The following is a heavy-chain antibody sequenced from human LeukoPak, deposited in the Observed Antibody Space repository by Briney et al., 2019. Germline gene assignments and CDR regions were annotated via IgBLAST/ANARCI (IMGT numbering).Heavy chain of an antibody. V-gene: IGHV4-61*02. J-gene: IGHJ4*02. CDR2: IHTSGST. Sequence: SQTLSLTCTVSGGSINSGNYYWSWIRQPAGKGLEWIGRIHTSGSTNYNPSLKSRATISGDTPNNQVSVKLTSVTAADTAMYYCAREGHYYDDNSGYYPFDYWGQGALVTVSS. CDR1: GGSINSGNYY. CDR3: AREGHYYDDNSGYYPFDY. D-gene: IGHD3-22*01.